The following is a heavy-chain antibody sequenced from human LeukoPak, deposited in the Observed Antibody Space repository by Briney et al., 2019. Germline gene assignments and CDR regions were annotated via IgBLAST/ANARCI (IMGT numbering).Heavy chain of an antibody. CDR3: ARDVDSSGGLDY. CDR1: GGTFSSYA. D-gene: IGHD6-19*01. J-gene: IGHJ4*02. V-gene: IGHV1-69*04. CDR2: IIPILGIA. Sequence: ASVKVSCKASGGTFSSYAISWVRQAPGQGLEWMGRIIPILGIANYAQKFQGRVTITADKSTSTAYMELSSLRSEDTAVYYCARDVDSSGGLDYWGQGTLVTVSS.